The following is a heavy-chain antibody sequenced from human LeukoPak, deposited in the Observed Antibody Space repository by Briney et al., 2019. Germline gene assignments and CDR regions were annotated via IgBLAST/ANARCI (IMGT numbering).Heavy chain of an antibody. CDR1: GYTFTGYY. J-gene: IGHJ3*02. CDR3: ARVREDEWELLQEADDAFDI. V-gene: IGHV1-2*02. Sequence: ASVKVSCKASGYTFTGYYMHWVRQAPGQGLEWMGWINPNSGGTNYAQKFQGRVTMTRDTSISTAYMELSRLRSDDTAVYYCARVREDEWELLQEADDAFDIWGQGTMVTVSS. CDR2: INPNSGGT. D-gene: IGHD1-26*01.